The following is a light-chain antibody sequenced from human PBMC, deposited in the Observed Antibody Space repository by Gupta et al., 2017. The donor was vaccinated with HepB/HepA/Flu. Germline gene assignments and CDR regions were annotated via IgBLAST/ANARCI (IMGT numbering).Light chain of an antibody. J-gene: IGKJ2*03. Sequence: DIQMTQSPSPLSASVGDTVTTTCRASQSMSSWLAWYQQKPGKAPKLLIYKASSLESGVPSRFSGSGSGTEFTLTIIIQQPDDFATYYCQHYSSYPYSFGQGTKLEIK. CDR3: QHYSSYPYS. V-gene: IGKV1-5*03. CDR2: KAS. CDR1: QSMSSW.